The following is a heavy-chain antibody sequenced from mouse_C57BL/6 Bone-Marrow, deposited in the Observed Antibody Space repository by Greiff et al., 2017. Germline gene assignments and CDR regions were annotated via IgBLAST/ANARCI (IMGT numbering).Heavy chain of an antibody. J-gene: IGHJ2*01. D-gene: IGHD1-1*01. CDR3: ARGFYYGSSRFDY. CDR1: GYTFTDYY. V-gene: IGHV1-76*01. CDR2: IYPGSGNT. Sequence: QVQLQQSGAELVRPGASVKLSCKASGYTFTDYYINWVKQRPGQGLEWIARIYPGSGNTYYNEKFKGKATLTAEKSSSTAYMQLSRLTSEDSAVYFCARGFYYGSSRFDYWGQGTTLTVSS.